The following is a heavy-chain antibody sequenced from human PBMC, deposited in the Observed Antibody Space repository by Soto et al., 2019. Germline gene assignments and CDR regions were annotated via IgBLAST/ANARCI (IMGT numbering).Heavy chain of an antibody. CDR1: GFTFDDYA. D-gene: IGHD1-26*01. V-gene: IGHV3-9*01. CDR2: NSWNSGSI. CDR3: ARSRIKYYFIYAMDD. J-gene: IGHJ6*02. Sequence: SLRLSCAASGFTFDDYAMHWVRQATGKGLEWVSGNSWNSGSIGYADSVKGRFTISRHNSENTLYLQMTSLRTVDKAVYYCARSRIKYYFIYAMDDWGQGTTVTVSS.